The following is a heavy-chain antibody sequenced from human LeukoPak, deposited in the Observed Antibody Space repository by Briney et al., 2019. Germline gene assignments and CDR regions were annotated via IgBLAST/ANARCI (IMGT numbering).Heavy chain of an antibody. V-gene: IGHV3-66*01. D-gene: IGHD3-22*01. J-gene: IGHJ1*01. Sequence: GGPLTLFCAASVYTVSSNSMRWARQATGKGREGVSLIYDGGSTYGTDSVKGRFSISRDNSKNTVYLQMNSLRAEDPAVYYCARALKDDSDSASENYEYFQHWGQGTLVTVSS. CDR2: IYDGGST. CDR3: ARALKDDSDSASENYEYFQH. CDR1: VYTVSSNS.